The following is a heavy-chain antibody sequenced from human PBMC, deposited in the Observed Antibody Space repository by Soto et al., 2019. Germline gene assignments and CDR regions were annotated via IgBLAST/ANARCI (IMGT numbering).Heavy chain of an antibody. CDR3: ARHGRRVTFGGVIVIPYFDY. CDR1: GGSISSSSYY. Sequence: QLQLQESGPGLVKPSETLSLTCTVSGGSISSSSYYWGWIRQPPGKGLEWIGSIYYSGSTYYNPSLKSRVTISVDTSKNQFSLKLSSVTAADTAVYYCARHGRRVTFGGVIVIPYFDYWGQRTLVTVSS. J-gene: IGHJ4*02. V-gene: IGHV4-39*01. CDR2: IYYSGST. D-gene: IGHD3-16*02.